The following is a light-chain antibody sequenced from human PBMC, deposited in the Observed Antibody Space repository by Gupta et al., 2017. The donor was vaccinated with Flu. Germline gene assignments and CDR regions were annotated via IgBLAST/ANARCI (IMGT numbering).Light chain of an antibody. V-gene: IGKV1-27*01. J-gene: IGKJ2*01. CDR3: QTYNNAPNT. CDR2: AAS. CDR1: QGISNY. Sequence: PSSLSASVGDRVTITCRASQGISNYLAWYQQKPGKVPKLLIYAASTLQSGVPSRFIGSGSGTDFTLTISSLQPEDVATYSCQTYNNAPNTFGQGTKLEIK.